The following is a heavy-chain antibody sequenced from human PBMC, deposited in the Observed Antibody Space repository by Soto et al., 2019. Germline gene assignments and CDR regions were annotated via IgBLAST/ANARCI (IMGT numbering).Heavy chain of an antibody. CDR1: GGSISSSSYY. D-gene: IGHD3-22*01. CDR2: IYYSGST. V-gene: IGHV4-39*01. Sequence: PSETLSLTCTVSGGSISSSSYYWGWIRQPPGKGLEWIGSIYYSGSTYYNPSLKSRVTISVDTSKNQFSLKLSSVTAADTAMYYCARLQMYDSRAAPTPIIHPWGLGAMVTVSS. CDR3: ARLQMYDSRAAPTPIIHP. J-gene: IGHJ1*01.